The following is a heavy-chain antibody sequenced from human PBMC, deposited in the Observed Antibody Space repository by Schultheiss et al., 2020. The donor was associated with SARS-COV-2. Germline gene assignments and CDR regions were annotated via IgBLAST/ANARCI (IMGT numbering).Heavy chain of an antibody. CDR2: ISYDGSHK. V-gene: IGHV3-30*01. J-gene: IGHJ5*02. D-gene: IGHD2-21*02. Sequence: GGSLRLSCAASGFTFSSYAMHWVRQAPGKGLEWVAVISYDGSHKYYADSVKGRFTISRDNSRNMLFLQMNSLRAEDTAVYYCARVRSVVVTAIRSGWFDPWGQGTLVTVSS. CDR3: ARVRSVVVTAIRSGWFDP. CDR1: GFTFSSYA.